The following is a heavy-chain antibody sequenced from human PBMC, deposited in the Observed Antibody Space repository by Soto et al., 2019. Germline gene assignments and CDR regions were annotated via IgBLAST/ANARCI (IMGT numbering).Heavy chain of an antibody. J-gene: IGHJ6*03. D-gene: IGHD2-15*01. CDR2: IKSKTDGGTT. Sequence: GGSLRLSCAASGFTFSNAWMSWVRQAPGKGLEWVGRIKSKTDGGTTDYAAPVKGRFTISRDDSKNTLYLQMNSLKTEDKAVYYCTTGDIVVVVAATGPNYYSYMDVWGKGTTVTVSS. V-gene: IGHV3-15*01. CDR1: GFTFSNAW. CDR3: TTGDIVVVVAATGPNYYSYMDV.